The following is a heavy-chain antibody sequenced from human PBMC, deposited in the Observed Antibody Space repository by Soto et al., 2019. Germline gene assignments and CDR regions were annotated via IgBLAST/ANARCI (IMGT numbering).Heavy chain of an antibody. J-gene: IGHJ4*02. CDR1: GFTFSDYY. CDR2: ISSSGNSI. Sequence: PGGSLRLSCAASGFTFSDYYMTWIRQAPGRGLEWVSYISSSGNSIYYADSVRGRFTVSRDNAKNSLFLQMNSLRAEDTAVYYCARTYGSGRYFDYWGQGTLVTVSS. CDR3: ARTYGSGRYFDY. D-gene: IGHD3-10*01. V-gene: IGHV3-11*04.